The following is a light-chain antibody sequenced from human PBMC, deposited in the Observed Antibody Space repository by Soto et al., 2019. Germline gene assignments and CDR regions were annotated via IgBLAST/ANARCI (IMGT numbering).Light chain of an antibody. J-gene: IGLJ3*02. CDR1: SSDVGGYNY. Sequence: QSVLTQPASVSGSPGQSIAISCTGTSSDVGGYNYVSWYQQHPGKTPNLMIYDVSNRPSGVSNRFSGSKSGNTASLTSSGLQAEDEADYYCSSYTSSSTWVFGGGTQLTVL. CDR3: SSYTSSSTWV. V-gene: IGLV2-14*01. CDR2: DVS.